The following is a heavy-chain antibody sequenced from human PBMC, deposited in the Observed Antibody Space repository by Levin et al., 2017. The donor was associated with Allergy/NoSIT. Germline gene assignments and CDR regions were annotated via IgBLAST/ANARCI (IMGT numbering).Heavy chain of an antibody. CDR1: GYSISSGFY. Sequence: SETLSLTCAVSGYSISSGFYWGWIRQPPGKGLEWVGSIYHNGSTYVTPSLKSRVTMSVDTSKNQFSLNLSAVSTADTAVYYCGRVVGDRQIFWVFDYWGQGALVTVSS. V-gene: IGHV4-38-2*01. CDR2: IYHNGST. D-gene: IGHD3-10*01. CDR3: GRVVGDRQIFWVFDY. J-gene: IGHJ4*02.